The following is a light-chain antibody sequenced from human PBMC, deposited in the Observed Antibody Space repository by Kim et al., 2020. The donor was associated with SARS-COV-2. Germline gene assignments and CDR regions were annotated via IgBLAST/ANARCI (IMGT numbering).Light chain of an antibody. Sequence: SVSPGQTASITCSGDKLGDKYACWSQQKPGQSPVLVIYQDSKRPSGIPERFSGSNSGNTATLTISGTQAMDEADYYCQAWDSSTWVFGGGTKVTVL. V-gene: IGLV3-1*01. CDR1: KLGDKY. J-gene: IGLJ3*02. CDR3: QAWDSSTWV. CDR2: QDS.